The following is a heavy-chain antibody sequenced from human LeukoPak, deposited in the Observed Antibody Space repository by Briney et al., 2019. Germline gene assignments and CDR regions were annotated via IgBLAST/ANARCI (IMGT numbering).Heavy chain of an antibody. CDR1: GFTFTSYA. D-gene: IGHD3-10*01. J-gene: IGHJ6*02. CDR2: LSGSGDRA. CDR3: AKEDWGNMVRGAGV. V-gene: IGHV3-23*01. Sequence: PGGSLRLSCAASGFTFTSYAMSWVRQAPGKGLEWVSALSGSGDRAYYADSVKGRFTISRDNSKNTLYLQMNSLRAEDTAVYYCAKEDWGNMVRGAGVWGQGTTVTVSS.